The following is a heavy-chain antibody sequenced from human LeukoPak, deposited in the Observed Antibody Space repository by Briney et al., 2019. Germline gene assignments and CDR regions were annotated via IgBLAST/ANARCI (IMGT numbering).Heavy chain of an antibody. J-gene: IGHJ4*02. Sequence: GASVKVSCKASGYTFTSYGISWVRQAPGQGLEWMGGIIPIFATANYAQKFQGRVTITADESTSTAYMELSSLRSEDTAVYYCARHGYGPYYFDYWGQGTLVTVSS. CDR3: ARHGYGPYYFDY. CDR2: IIPIFATA. CDR1: GYTFTSYG. V-gene: IGHV1-69*13. D-gene: IGHD5-18*01.